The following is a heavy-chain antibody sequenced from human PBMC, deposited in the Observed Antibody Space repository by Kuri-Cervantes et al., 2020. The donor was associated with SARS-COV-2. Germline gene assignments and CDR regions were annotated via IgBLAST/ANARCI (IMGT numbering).Heavy chain of an antibody. D-gene: IGHD3-3*01. CDR2: INWNGGST. CDR1: GGSFSGYY. CDR3: AKDTQILDFWSGYPNFDY. V-gene: IGHV3-20*04. J-gene: IGHJ4*02. Sequence: GGSLRLSCAVCGGSFSGYYWSWIRQPPGKGLEWVSGINWNGGSTGYADSVKGRFTISRDNAKNSLYLQMNSLRAEDTAAYYCAKDTQILDFWSGYPNFDYWGQGTLVTVSS.